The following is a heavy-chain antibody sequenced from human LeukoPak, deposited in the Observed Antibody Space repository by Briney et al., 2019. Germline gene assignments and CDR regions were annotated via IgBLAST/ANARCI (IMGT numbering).Heavy chain of an antibody. V-gene: IGHV1-2*02. CDR3: ARDLGGYCSGGSYYYRYYFDY. Sequence: ASVKVSCKASGYTFTSYYMHWVRQAPGQGLEWMGWINPNSGGTNHAQKFQGRVTMTRDTSISTAYMELSRLRSDDTAVYYCARDLGGYCSGGSYYYRYYFDYWGQGTLVTVSS. CDR2: INPNSGGT. CDR1: GYTFTSYY. D-gene: IGHD2-15*01. J-gene: IGHJ4*02.